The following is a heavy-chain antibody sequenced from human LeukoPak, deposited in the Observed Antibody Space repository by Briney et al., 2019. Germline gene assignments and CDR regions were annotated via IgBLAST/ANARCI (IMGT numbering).Heavy chain of an antibody. Sequence: GGSLRLSCAASGFSFSSYGMHWVRQATGKGLEWVTFIRYDGSNKYYADSVKGRFTISRDNSKNTLYLQMNSLRAEDTAVYYCAKEIGAARPRYYFDYWGQGTLVTVSS. V-gene: IGHV3-30*02. CDR1: GFSFSSYG. D-gene: IGHD6-6*01. J-gene: IGHJ4*02. CDR3: AKEIGAARPRYYFDY. CDR2: IRYDGSNK.